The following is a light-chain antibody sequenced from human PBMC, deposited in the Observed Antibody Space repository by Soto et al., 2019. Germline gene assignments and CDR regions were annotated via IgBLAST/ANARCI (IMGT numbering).Light chain of an antibody. J-gene: IGKJ3*01. CDR1: QDIRTS. V-gene: IGKV1-33*01. Sequence: DIQMTQSPSSLPASVGARVSITCQASQDIRTSLSWFQHKPGRAPKLLIYGASYLETGVPSRFRGSGSGTDFTFTISSLQPEDTATYYCQHYNNLPPFTFGPGTKVDIK. CDR3: QHYNNLPPFT. CDR2: GAS.